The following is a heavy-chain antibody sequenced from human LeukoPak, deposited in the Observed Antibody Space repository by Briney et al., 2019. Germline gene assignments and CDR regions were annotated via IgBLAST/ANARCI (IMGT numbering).Heavy chain of an antibody. CDR3: AGGTYSYGYDY. V-gene: IGHV4-59*01. CDR1: GGSISSYY. J-gene: IGHJ4*02. Sequence: SETLSLTCTVSGGSISSYYWSWIRHPPGEGLEWIGYGYYSGRTKYNPSLKSRVTISVDTSKNHLSLRLTSVAAADTAVYYCAGGTYSYGYDYWGQGTLVTVSS. CDR2: GYYSGRT. D-gene: IGHD5-18*01.